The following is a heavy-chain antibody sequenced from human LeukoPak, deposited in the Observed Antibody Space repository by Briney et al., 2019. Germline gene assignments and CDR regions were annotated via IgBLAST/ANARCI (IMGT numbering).Heavy chain of an antibody. J-gene: IGHJ5*02. V-gene: IGHV4-34*01. CDR2: INHSGSS. Sequence: SETLSLTCAVYGGSFSAYYWTWIRQPPGKGLEWIGEINHSGSSNYNSSLRSRVTISVDTSYKQFFLRLSSVTAADTAVYYCAPRGDIEHSYVYGKWFDPWGQGTRVTVSS. CDR1: GGSFSAYY. D-gene: IGHD5-18*01. CDR3: APRGDIEHSYVYGKWFDP.